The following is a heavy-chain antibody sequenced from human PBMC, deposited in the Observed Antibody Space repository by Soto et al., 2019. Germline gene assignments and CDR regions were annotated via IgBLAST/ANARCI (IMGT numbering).Heavy chain of an antibody. D-gene: IGHD5-18*01. Sequence: GESLKISCKGSGYSFTSYWISWVRQMPGKGLEWMGRIDPSDSYTNYSPSFQGHVTISADKSISTAYLQWSSLKASDTAMYYCARHAGAYSYGLVWFDPWGQGTLVTVSS. CDR1: GYSFTSYW. J-gene: IGHJ5*02. CDR2: IDPSDSYT. V-gene: IGHV5-10-1*01. CDR3: ARHAGAYSYGLVWFDP.